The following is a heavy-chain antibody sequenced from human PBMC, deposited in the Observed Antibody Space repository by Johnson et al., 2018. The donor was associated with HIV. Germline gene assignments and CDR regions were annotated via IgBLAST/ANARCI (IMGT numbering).Heavy chain of an antibody. CDR3: ARGGQLVLDAFDI. D-gene: IGHD6-6*01. Sequence: VRLVESGGGLIQPGGSLRLSCAASGFTVSSNYMSWVRQAPGKGLEWVSVIYSGGSTYYADSVKGRFTISRDNSKNTLYLQMGSLTAEDTAVYYCARGGQLVLDAFDIWGQGTMVTVSS. V-gene: IGHV3-53*01. J-gene: IGHJ3*02. CDR2: IYSGGST. CDR1: GFTVSSNY.